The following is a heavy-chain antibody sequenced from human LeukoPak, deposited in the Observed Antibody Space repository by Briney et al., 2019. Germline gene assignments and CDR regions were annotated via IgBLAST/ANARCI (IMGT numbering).Heavy chain of an antibody. J-gene: IGHJ4*02. CDR2: INPNSGGT. V-gene: IGHV1-2*02. D-gene: IGHD3-22*01. CDR1: GYTFTGYY. CDR3: ARVDDTYYYDSSGYSRGSNFDY. Sequence: ASVKVPCKASGYTFTGYYMHWVRQAPGQGLEWMGWINPNSGGTNYAQKFQGRVTMTRDTSISTAYMELSRLRSDDTAVYYCARVDDTYYYDSSGYSRGSNFDYWGQGTLVTVSS.